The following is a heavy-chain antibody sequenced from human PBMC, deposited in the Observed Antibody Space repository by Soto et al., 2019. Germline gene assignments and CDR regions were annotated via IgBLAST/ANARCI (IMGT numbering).Heavy chain of an antibody. J-gene: IGHJ4*02. D-gene: IGHD6-6*01. CDR3: AKVGAARLIWADY. Sequence: QSGGSLRLSCAASGFAFSSYAMSWVRQAPGKGLEWVSAISGSGGSTYYADSVKGRFTISRDNSKNTLYLQMNSLRAEDTAVYYCAKVGAARLIWADYWGQGTLVTVSS. CDR2: ISGSGGST. CDR1: GFAFSSYA. V-gene: IGHV3-23*01.